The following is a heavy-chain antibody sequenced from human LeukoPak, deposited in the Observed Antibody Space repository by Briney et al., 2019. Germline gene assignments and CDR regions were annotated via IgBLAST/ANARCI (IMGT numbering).Heavy chain of an antibody. CDR2: ISGSGGST. J-gene: IGHJ4*02. V-gene: IGHV3-23*01. D-gene: IGHD6-13*01. CDR1: GLTFSICV. Sequence: GGSLRLSCAASGLTFSICVMSWVRQAPGKGLEWVSAISGSGGSTYYADSVKGRFTISRDNTKNTLYLQMNSLRAEDTAVHYCAKDHPGRIAAAGTGIDYWGQGTLVTVSS. CDR3: AKDHPGRIAAAGTGIDY.